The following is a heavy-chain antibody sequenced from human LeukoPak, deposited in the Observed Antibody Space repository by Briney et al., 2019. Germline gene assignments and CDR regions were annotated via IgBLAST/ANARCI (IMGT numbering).Heavy chain of an antibody. Sequence: ASVKVSCKASGYTFGSYDINWVRQATGQGFEWMGWMNPNSGNTVYAQKFQGRVSMTTSTSITTAYMELSRLRSDDTAVYYCARPRYSYGNDAFDIWGQGTMVTVSS. J-gene: IGHJ3*02. V-gene: IGHV1-8*01. CDR2: MNPNSGNT. CDR3: ARPRYSYGNDAFDI. D-gene: IGHD5-18*01. CDR1: GYTFGSYD.